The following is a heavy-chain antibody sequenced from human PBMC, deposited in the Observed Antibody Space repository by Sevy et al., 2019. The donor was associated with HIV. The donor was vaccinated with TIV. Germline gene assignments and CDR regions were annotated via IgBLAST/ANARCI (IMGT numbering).Heavy chain of an antibody. V-gene: IGHV4-39*01. CDR2: IYYSGST. J-gene: IGHJ5*02. CDR3: ARQYNMDWFDH. D-gene: IGHD1-20*01. CDR1: GGSFSIIDYY. Sequence: SETLSLTCTVSGGSFSIIDYYWGWIRQPPGKGLEWIGTIYYSGSTYYNPSLKGRVTISVDTSKNQFSLKASSVTAADTAVYYCARQYNMDWFDHWGQGTLVTVSS.